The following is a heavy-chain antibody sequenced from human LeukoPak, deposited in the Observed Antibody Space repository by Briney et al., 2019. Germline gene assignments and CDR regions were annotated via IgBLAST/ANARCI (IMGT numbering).Heavy chain of an antibody. CDR1: GFTFSSYA. D-gene: IGHD3-22*01. CDR3: ARDNYDSSGYYPGQDY. J-gene: IGHJ4*02. CDR2: ISGSGGST. Sequence: GGSLRLSCAASGFTFSSYAMSWVRQAPGKGLEWVSAISGSGGSTYYADSVKGRFTISRDNAKNSLYLQMNSLRAEDTAVYYCARDNYDSSGYYPGQDYWGQGTLVTVSS. V-gene: IGHV3-23*01.